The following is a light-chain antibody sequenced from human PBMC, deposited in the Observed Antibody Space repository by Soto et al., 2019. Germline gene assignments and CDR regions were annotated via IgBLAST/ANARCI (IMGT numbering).Light chain of an antibody. V-gene: IGLV3-21*02. CDR3: QVCDSSSDHPAVV. Sequence: SYELTQPPSVSVAPGQTASITGGGNNTGSQSVHWYQQKPGQAPVLGVYDDSDRPSGIPERLSGSNSGNTATLTISRVEAGDEADYYCQVCDSSSDHPAVVFGGGTKLTVL. CDR1: NTGSQS. CDR2: DDS. J-gene: IGLJ2*01.